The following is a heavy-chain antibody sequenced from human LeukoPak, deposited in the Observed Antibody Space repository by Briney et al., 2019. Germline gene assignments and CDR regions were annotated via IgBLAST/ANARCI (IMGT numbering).Heavy chain of an antibody. V-gene: IGHV1-2*02. Sequence: AAYTFTGNNMYWRRHGPAPGQELMGLININSGGTNYAQKFQGRGTMTSYTSITTTYIELSRLRSDDTAVYYCAREEVPAAITVFGYWGQGTLVTVSS. CDR2: ININSGGT. CDR3: AREEVPAAITVFGY. CDR1: AYTFTGNN. J-gene: IGHJ4*02. D-gene: IGHD2-2*02.